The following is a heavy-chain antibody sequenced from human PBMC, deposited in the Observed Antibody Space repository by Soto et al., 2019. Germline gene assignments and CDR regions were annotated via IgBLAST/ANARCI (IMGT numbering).Heavy chain of an antibody. D-gene: IGHD3-22*01. V-gene: IGHV1-46*01. J-gene: IGHJ4*02. CDR3: ARGLIYDSSGYYFDY. Sequence: QVQLVQSGAEVKKPGASVKVSCKASGYTFTTYYMHWVRQAPGQGLEWMGIINPSGGSTRYAQKFQGRVTMTRDTSTSTVYMELSSVKSEDTAVYYCARGLIYDSSGYYFDYWGQGTLVTVSS. CDR2: INPSGGST. CDR1: GYTFTTYY.